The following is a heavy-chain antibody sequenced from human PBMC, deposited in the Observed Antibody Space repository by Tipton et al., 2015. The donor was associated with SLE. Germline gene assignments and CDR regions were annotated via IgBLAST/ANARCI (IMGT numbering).Heavy chain of an antibody. CDR2: IYTSGST. CDR3: ARDPYYYDRSGYLDY. CDR1: GGSISSSSYY. D-gene: IGHD3-22*01. V-gene: IGHV4-61*02. J-gene: IGHJ4*02. Sequence: TLSLTCTVSGGSISSSSYYWGWIRQPAGKGLEWIGRIYTSGSTNYNPSLKSRVTMSVDTSKNQFSLKLSSVTAADTAVYYCARDPYYYDRSGYLDYWGQGTLVTVSS.